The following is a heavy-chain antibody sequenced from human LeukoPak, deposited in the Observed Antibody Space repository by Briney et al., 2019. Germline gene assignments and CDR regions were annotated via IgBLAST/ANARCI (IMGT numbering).Heavy chain of an antibody. Sequence: PSETLSLTCTVSGGSISSSSYYWSWIRQPPGKGLEWIGEINHSGSTNYNPSLKSRVTISVDTSKNQFSLKLSSVTAADTAVYYCARYYYGSGSYSRRWFDPWGQGTLVTVSS. CDR3: ARYYYGSGSYSRRWFDP. J-gene: IGHJ5*02. CDR1: GGSISSSSYY. V-gene: IGHV4-39*07. CDR2: INHSGST. D-gene: IGHD3-10*01.